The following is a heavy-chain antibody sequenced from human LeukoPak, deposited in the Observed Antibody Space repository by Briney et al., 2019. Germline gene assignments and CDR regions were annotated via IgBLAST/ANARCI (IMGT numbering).Heavy chain of an antibody. D-gene: IGHD1-20*01. CDR2: ISWDGGST. V-gene: IGHV3-43*01. Sequence: GSLRLSYAASGFTFDDYTMRWVRQAPGKGLEWVSLISWDGGSTYYADSVKGRFTISRDNSKNSLYLQMNSLRTEDTALYYCAKDPNWKGDYYMDVWGKGTTVTVSS. CDR1: GFTFDDYT. CDR3: AKDPNWKGDYYMDV. J-gene: IGHJ6*03.